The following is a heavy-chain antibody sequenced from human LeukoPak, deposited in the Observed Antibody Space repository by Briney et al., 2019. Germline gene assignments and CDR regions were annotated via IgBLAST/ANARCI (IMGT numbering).Heavy chain of an antibody. CDR2: INPNSGGT. V-gene: IGHV1-2*02. CDR1: AYTFTGYY. J-gene: IGHJ5*02. CDR3: ARVYDILTDYSDWFDP. Sequence: ASVKVSCKASAYTFTGYYIHWVRQAPGQGLEWMGWINPNSGGTNYAQKFQGRVTMTRDTSISTAYMELSRLRSDDTAVYYCARVYDILTDYSDWFDPWGQGTLVTVSS. D-gene: IGHD3-9*01.